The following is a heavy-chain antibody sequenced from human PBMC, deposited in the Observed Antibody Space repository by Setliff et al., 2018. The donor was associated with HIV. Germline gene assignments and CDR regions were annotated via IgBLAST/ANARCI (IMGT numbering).Heavy chain of an antibody. CDR3: AREVGTYSGSYAVADGFDI. CDR1: GGTFSSYA. Sequence: SVKVSCRASGGTFSSYAISWVRQAPGQGLEWIGGIIPIFGTANYAQKFQGRVTITTDESTGTTYMELSSLRSEDTAVYYCAREVGTYSGSYAVADGFDIWGQGTMVTVSS. CDR2: IIPIFGTA. J-gene: IGHJ3*02. V-gene: IGHV1-69*05. D-gene: IGHD1-26*01.